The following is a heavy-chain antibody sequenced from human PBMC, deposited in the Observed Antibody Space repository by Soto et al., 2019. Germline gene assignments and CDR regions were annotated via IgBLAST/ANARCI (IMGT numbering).Heavy chain of an antibody. CDR1: GFLFSTYW. V-gene: IGHV3-74*01. CDR2: IKSDGSST. CDR3: AIGGGDYNYFDH. J-gene: IGHJ4*02. D-gene: IGHD2-21*01. Sequence: EVQLVGSGGGLVQPRGSLSISCAASGFLFSTYWMFWVRQVPRNGLLWVSRIKSDGSSTSYADSVKGRFTISRDNTKNTLYLQMTSLRAEDTAVYYCAIGGGDYNYFDHWGQGILVTVSS.